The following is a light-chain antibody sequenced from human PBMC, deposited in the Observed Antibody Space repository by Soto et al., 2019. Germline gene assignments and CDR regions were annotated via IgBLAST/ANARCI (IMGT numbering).Light chain of an antibody. CDR1: QDINNY. V-gene: IGKV1-33*01. Sequence: DVQMTQSPSSLSASVGDTVTITCQASQDINNYLNWFQQKPGKAPNLLIHDASTLAKGVPSRFSGSASGTDFTFTITSLQPEDIATYYCHQYDSLPLTFGGGTRVEIK. J-gene: IGKJ4*01. CDR3: HQYDSLPLT. CDR2: DAS.